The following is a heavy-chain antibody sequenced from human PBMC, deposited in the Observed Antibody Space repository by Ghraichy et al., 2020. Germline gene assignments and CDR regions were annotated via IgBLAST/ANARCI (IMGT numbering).Heavy chain of an antibody. J-gene: IGHJ4*02. CDR3: ARVPSSSGYYFDY. D-gene: IGHD6-6*01. Sequence: GESLRLSCAASGFTFSSYAMHWVRQAPGKGLEYVSAISSNGGSTYYANSVKGRFTISRDNSKNTLYLQMGSLRAEDMAVYYCARVPSSSGYYFDYWGQGTLVTVSS. CDR2: ISSNGGST. V-gene: IGHV3-64*01. CDR1: GFTFSSYA.